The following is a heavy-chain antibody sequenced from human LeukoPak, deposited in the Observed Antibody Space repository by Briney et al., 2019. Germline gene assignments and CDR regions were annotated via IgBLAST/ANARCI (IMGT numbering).Heavy chain of an antibody. Sequence: ASVKVSCKASGYTFTSYGISWVRQAPGQGLEWMGWISAYNGNTNYAQKFQGRVTITADESTSTAYMELSSLRSEDTAVYYCARSDFWSGYYVHFDYWGQGTLVTVSS. CDR3: ARSDFWSGYYVHFDY. J-gene: IGHJ4*02. V-gene: IGHV1-18*01. D-gene: IGHD3-3*01. CDR1: GYTFTSYG. CDR2: ISAYNGNT.